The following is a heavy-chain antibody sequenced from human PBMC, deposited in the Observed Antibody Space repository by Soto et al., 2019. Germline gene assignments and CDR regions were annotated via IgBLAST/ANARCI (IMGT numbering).Heavy chain of an antibody. V-gene: IGHV5-51*01. D-gene: IGHD6-13*01. CDR1: GYIFTSYW. CDR3: ARRVEAAAGTYWFDP. Sequence: GESLKISCNGSGYIFTSYWIGWVRQMPGKGLEWMGIIYPGDSDTRYSPSFQGQVTISADKSISTAYLQWSSLKASDTAMYYCARRVEAAAGTYWFDPWGQGTLVTVSS. CDR2: IYPGDSDT. J-gene: IGHJ5*02.